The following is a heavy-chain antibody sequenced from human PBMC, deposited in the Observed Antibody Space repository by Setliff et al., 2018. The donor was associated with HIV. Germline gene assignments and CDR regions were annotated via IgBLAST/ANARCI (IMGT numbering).Heavy chain of an antibody. J-gene: IGHJ4*02. Sequence: GASVKVSCKTSGYTFDGHYLHWVRQAPGQGLEWMGRISPNNFNTQYAKNFQGRVTMTRDTSISTAYMELSSLGSDDTAVYFCARDTSSSYWGQGTPVTVSS. CDR2: ISPNNFNT. CDR3: ARDTSSSY. CDR1: GYTFDGHY. V-gene: IGHV1-2*06. D-gene: IGHD2-2*01.